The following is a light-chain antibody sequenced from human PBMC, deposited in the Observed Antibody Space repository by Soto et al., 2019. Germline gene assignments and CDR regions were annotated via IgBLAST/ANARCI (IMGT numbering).Light chain of an antibody. Sequence: DIQMTQSPFTLSASVGDRVTITCRASQSIGSWLAWYQQKPGKAPKVLIYDASNLQSGVPSRFGGSGSGTEFTLTIISLQPDDSETYYCQQYNSYWTFGQGTKVEIK. V-gene: IGKV1-5*01. J-gene: IGKJ1*01. CDR3: QQYNSYWT. CDR2: DAS. CDR1: QSIGSW.